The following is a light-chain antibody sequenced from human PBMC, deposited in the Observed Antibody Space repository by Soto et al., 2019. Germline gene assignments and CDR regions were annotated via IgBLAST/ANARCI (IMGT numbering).Light chain of an antibody. V-gene: IGLV2-8*01. CDR1: SSDVGGYNY. CDR3: SSYGGNNNYV. CDR2: EVS. J-gene: IGLJ1*01. Sequence: QSALTQPPSASGSPGQSVTISCTGTSSDVGGYNYVSWYQQHPGKVPKLMIYEVSKRPSGVPDRFSRSKSGKTASLTVSGLQAEDEADYYCSSYGGNNNYVFGTGTKVTVL.